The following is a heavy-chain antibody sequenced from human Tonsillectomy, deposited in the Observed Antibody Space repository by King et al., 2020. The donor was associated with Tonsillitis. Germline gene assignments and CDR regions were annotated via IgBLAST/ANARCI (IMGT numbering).Heavy chain of an antibody. CDR2: LSLNSGSI. CDR3: AKDTVYSSGWYTN. Sequence: VQLVESGGGLVQPVRSLRLSCAASGFTFDDYALHWVRQAPGKGLEWVSGLSLNSGSIGYADSVKGRFTISRDNAKNSLYLQMNSLRAEDTALYYCAKDTVYSSGWYTNWGQGTLVTVSS. J-gene: IGHJ4*02. D-gene: IGHD6-19*01. CDR1: GFTFDDYA. V-gene: IGHV3-9*01.